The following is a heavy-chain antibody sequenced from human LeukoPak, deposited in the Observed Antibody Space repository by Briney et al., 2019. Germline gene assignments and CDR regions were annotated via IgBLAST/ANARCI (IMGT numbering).Heavy chain of an antibody. Sequence: ASVKVSCEASGYTFTSYDINWVRQATGQGLEWMGWMNPNSGNTGYAQKFQGRVTMTRNTSISTAYMELSSLRSEDTAVYYCARARRYSYGYYYGMDVWGQGTTVTVSS. CDR3: ARARRYSYGYYYGMDV. CDR2: MNPNSGNT. CDR1: GYTFTSYD. D-gene: IGHD5-18*01. V-gene: IGHV1-8*01. J-gene: IGHJ6*02.